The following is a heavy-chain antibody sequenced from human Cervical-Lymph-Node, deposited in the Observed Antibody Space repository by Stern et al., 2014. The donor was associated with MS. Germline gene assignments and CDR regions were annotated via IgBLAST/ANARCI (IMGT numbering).Heavy chain of an antibody. Sequence: QVQLVQSGAEVKKPGSSVKVSCKASGGTFNVYAINWLRQAPGQGLEWMGGIIPVIGTANYAQNFQGRVTITADASTRTSSMKLSSLRSDDTAVYYCARDGRHTNNFGLDVWGQGTTVTVSS. CDR1: GGTFNVYA. CDR2: IIPVIGTA. J-gene: IGHJ6*02. CDR3: ARDGRHTNNFGLDV. V-gene: IGHV1-69*01.